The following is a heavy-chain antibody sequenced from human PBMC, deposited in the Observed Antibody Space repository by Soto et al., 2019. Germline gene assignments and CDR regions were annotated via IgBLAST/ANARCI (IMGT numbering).Heavy chain of an antibody. D-gene: IGHD6-13*01. CDR2: IYYSGST. CDR1: GGSISSYY. Sequence: SETLSLTCTVSGGSISSYYWSWIRQPPGKGLEWIGYIYYSGSTNYNPSLKSRVTISVDTSKNQFSLKLSSVTAADTAVYYCARGRGQQLEGYWFDAWGQGTLVTVAS. V-gene: IGHV4-59*01. J-gene: IGHJ5*02. CDR3: ARGRGQQLEGYWFDA.